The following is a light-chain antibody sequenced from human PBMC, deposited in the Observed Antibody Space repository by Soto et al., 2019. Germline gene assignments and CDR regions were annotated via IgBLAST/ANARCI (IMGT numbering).Light chain of an antibody. Sequence: EIVMTQSPATLSVSPGERATLSCRASQSVSSNLAWYQQKPGQAPRLLIYGASTRDTGIPARFSGSGSATEFNLNISSLQSEDFAFYYCQQYNNWPPMAFGQGNKVEIK. CDR2: GAS. V-gene: IGKV3-15*01. J-gene: IGKJ1*01. CDR3: QQYNNWPPMA. CDR1: QSVSSN.